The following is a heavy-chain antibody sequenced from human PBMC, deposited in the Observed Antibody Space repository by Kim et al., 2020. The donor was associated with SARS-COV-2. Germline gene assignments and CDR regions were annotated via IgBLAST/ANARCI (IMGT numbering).Heavy chain of an antibody. D-gene: IGHD5-18*01. Sequence: YYADSVKGRFTISRHNSKNTLYLQMNSLRAEDTAGYYCARDGYSYGGMDVWGQGTTVTVSS. CDR3: ARDGYSYGGMDV. J-gene: IGHJ6*02. V-gene: IGHV3-53*04.